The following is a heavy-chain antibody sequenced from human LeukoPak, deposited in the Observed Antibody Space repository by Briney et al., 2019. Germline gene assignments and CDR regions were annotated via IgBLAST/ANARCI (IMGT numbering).Heavy chain of an antibody. V-gene: IGHV3-66*01. CDR2: IYSGGST. Sequence: PGGSLRLSCAASGFTVSSNYMSWVRQAPGKGLEWVSVIYSGGSTYYADSVEGRFTISRDNFKSTLYLQMNSLRAEDTAVYYCARWGDHCSGGSCYFFSDYWGQGTLVTVSS. CDR1: GFTVSSNY. J-gene: IGHJ4*02. CDR3: ARWGDHCSGGSCYFFSDY. D-gene: IGHD2-15*01.